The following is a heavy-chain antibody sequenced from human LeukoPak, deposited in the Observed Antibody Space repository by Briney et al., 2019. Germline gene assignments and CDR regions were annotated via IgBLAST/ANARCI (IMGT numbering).Heavy chain of an antibody. D-gene: IGHD3-10*01. V-gene: IGHV1-69*16. CDR2: IIPMHAPA. J-gene: IGHJ5*02. CDR3: ARGAHSGSFSSWFHP. CDR1: GYTFSTYY. Sequence: ASVKVSCKASGYTFSTYYLHWVRQAPGQGLEWMGGIIPMHAPARYAQNFQGRVTITTDESTSTAYMELSSLKSEDTALYYCARGAHSGSFSSWFHPWGQGTLVTVSS.